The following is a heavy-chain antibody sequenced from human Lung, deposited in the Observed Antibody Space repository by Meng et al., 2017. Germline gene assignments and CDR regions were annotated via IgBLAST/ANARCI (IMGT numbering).Heavy chain of an antibody. V-gene: IGHV4-30-4*01. Sequence: LANSSQTVSTPCTVPRPTPHRTHHIWRLFRQPPGKVLGRGGYIYHRGSTYSNPSPKSRSTISVHTSKHQFSLKLSSVTAADTAVYYCAKGQKCYFDLWGRGTLVTVSS. J-gene: IGHJ2*01. CDR3: AKGQKCYFDL. CDR2: IYHRGST. D-gene: IGHD5/OR15-5a*01. CDR1: RPTPHRTHHI.